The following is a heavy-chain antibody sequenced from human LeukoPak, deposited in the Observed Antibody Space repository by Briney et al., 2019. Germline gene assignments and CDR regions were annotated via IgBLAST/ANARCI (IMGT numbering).Heavy chain of an antibody. Sequence: GGSLRLSCAASGFTFSSYAMSWVRQAPGKGLEWVSAISGSGGSTYYADSVKGWFTISRDNSKNTLYLQMNSLRAEDTAVYYCAPRDLTMVRGKNPPSLDYWGQGTLVTVSS. D-gene: IGHD3-10*01. V-gene: IGHV3-23*01. CDR3: APRDLTMVRGKNPPSLDY. J-gene: IGHJ4*02. CDR2: ISGSGGST. CDR1: GFTFSSYA.